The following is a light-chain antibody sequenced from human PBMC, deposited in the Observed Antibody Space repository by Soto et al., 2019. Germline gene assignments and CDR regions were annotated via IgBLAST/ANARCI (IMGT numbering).Light chain of an antibody. V-gene: IGKV3-15*01. CDR2: GAS. CDR3: QQRSNWPT. Sequence: EIVMTQSPATLSVSPGERATLSCRASQSVRSSFLAWYQQKPGQAPSLLIYGASTRATGIPARFSGSGSGTEFTLTINSLQSEDFAVYHCQQRSNWPTFGQGTRWIS. J-gene: IGKJ1*01. CDR1: QSVRSSF.